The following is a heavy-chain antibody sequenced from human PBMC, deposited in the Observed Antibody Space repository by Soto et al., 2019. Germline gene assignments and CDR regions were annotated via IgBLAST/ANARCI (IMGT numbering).Heavy chain of an antibody. J-gene: IGHJ5*02. V-gene: IGHV3-66*01. CDR2: TYTGGTT. Sequence: EVQLVESGGGLVQPGGSPRLSCAASGFSVTDNYLTWVRQAPGKGLDWVSVTYTGGTTLYADAVKGRFTVSRDISKNTLHLHMNNMSAADTATYFCARIVDSYGYDDNWFDPWGQGTVVTVSS. CDR1: GFSVTDNY. D-gene: IGHD5-18*01. CDR3: ARIVDSYGYDDNWFDP.